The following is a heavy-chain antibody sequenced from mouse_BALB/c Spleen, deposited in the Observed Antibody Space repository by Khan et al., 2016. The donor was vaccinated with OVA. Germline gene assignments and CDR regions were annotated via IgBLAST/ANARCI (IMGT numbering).Heavy chain of an antibody. D-gene: IGHD1-1*01. V-gene: IGHV1-7*01. Sequence: QIQLVQSGAELAKPGASVKMSCKASGYTFINYWILWVKQRPGQGLEWIGYINPSTGYTEYNQNFKDKATLTADKSSSTAYMQLSSLTSEDSAVYYCARRGLRGDFDYWGKGTTLTVSS. J-gene: IGHJ2*01. CDR3: ARRGLRGDFDY. CDR1: GYTFINYW. CDR2: INPSTGYT.